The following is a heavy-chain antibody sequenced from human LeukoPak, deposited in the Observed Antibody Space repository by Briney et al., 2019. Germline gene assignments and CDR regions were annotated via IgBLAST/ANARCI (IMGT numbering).Heavy chain of an antibody. J-gene: IGHJ3*02. CDR2: ISYNGNT. D-gene: IGHD2-2*01. Sequence: NPSETLSLTCTVSGGSISSGDYYWSWIRQPPGKGLEWIGYISYNGNTYYNPSLKSRVTISVDTSKNQFSLKLSSVTAADTAVYYCARERAPRRSIVVVPTARAFDMWGQGTMVTVSS. CDR3: ARERAPRRSIVVVPTARAFDM. V-gene: IGHV4-30-4*01. CDR1: GGSISSGDYY.